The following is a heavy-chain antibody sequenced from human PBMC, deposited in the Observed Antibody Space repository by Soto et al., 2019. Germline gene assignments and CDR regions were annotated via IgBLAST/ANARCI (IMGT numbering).Heavy chain of an antibody. J-gene: IGHJ6*02. V-gene: IGHV4-59*01. CDR3: ARDHSGSYYSYYGMDV. CDR2: IYYSGST. D-gene: IGHD1-26*01. Sequence: PSETLSLTCTVSGGSISSYYWSWIRQPPGKGLERIGYIYYSGSTNYNPSLKSRVTISVDTSKNQFSLKLSSVTAADTAVYYCARDHSGSYYSYYGMDVWGQGTTVTVSS. CDR1: GGSISSYY.